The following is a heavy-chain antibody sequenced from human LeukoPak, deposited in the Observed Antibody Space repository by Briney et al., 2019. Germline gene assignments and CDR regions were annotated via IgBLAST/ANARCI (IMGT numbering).Heavy chain of an antibody. Sequence: GESLKISCKASGYTFTSYGISWVRQAPGQGLEWMGWISAYNGNTNYAQKLQGRVTMTTDTSTSTAYMELRSLRSDDTAVYYCARDRKELRFAFDIWGQGTMVTVSS. D-gene: IGHD3-3*01. V-gene: IGHV1-18*01. CDR1: GYTFTSYG. CDR2: ISAYNGNT. CDR3: ARDRKELRFAFDI. J-gene: IGHJ3*02.